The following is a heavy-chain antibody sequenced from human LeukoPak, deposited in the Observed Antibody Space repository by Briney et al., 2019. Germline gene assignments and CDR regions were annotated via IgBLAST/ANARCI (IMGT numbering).Heavy chain of an antibody. D-gene: IGHD6-19*01. CDR3: ARRAYSSGWYRDYYYGMDV. CDR1: VFTFSIYG. CDR2: IKQDGTEK. J-gene: IGHJ6*02. V-gene: IGHV3-7*03. Sequence: GGCLRLSCAASVFTFSIYGMSWVRQAPWKGLEWVGNIKQDGTEKYYVDSVKGRFTISRDNAKNSLYLQMNSLRAEDTAVYYCARRAYSSGWYRDYYYGMDVWGQGTTVTVSS.